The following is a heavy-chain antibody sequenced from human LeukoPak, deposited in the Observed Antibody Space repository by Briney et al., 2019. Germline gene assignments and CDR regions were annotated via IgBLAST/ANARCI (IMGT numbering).Heavy chain of an antibody. J-gene: IGHJ4*02. CDR3: ARSGLGAGTHSFDY. V-gene: IGHV4-39*01. CDR1: GGSIGRSSYY. CDR2: IYYSGTA. D-gene: IGHD3-16*01. Sequence: PSETLSLTCTVSGGSIGRSSYYWVWIRQPPGKGLEWIGSIYYSGTAYNNPSLKSRDIISIDPSNNQFSLKVASVTAADTAVYFCARSGLGAGTHSFDYWGQGNVVTVSS.